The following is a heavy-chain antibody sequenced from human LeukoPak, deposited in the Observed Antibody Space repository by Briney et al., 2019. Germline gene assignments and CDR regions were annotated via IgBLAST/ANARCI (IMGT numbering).Heavy chain of an antibody. J-gene: IGHJ4*02. V-gene: IGHV3-48*03. Sequence: GGSLRLSCAASGFTFSSYEMNWVRQAPGKGLEWVSYISSSGSTIYYADSVKGRFTISRDNSKNTLYLQMGSLRAEDMAVYYCASVTTHGVSHYEYKYWGQGTLVTVSS. CDR2: ISSSGSTI. CDR3: ASVTTHGVSHYEYKY. CDR1: GFTFSSYE. D-gene: IGHD4-11*01.